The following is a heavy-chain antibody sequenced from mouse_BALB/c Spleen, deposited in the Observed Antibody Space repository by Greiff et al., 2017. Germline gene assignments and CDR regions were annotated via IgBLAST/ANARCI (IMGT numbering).Heavy chain of an antibody. CDR1: GFTFSSYG. CDR3: ARHIYYDSPYFDY. D-gene: IGHD2-4*01. Sequence: EVKLVESGGDLVKPGGSLKLSCAASGFTFSSYGMSWVRQTPDKRLEWVATISSGGSYTYYPDSVKGRFTISRDNAKNTLYLQMRSLKSEDTAMYYCARHIYYDSPYFDYWGQGTTLTVSS. CDR2: ISSGGSYT. J-gene: IGHJ2*01. V-gene: IGHV5-6*02.